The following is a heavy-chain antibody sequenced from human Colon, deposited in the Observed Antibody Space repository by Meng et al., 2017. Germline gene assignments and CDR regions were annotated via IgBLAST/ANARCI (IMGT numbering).Heavy chain of an antibody. J-gene: IGHJ4*02. D-gene: IGHD7-27*01. CDR2: AANSFDPSP. Sequence: QVQVQGSGPGLVRPSETLSLMCTVPGGSVSSAAYQWGWIRQPPGKGLEWIGYAANSFDPSPNYNPSLKSRVTISLDTPKNQFSLKLTSVTAADTAVYYCARDYWGSLDYWGQGILVTVSS. V-gene: IGHV4-61*08. CDR1: GGSVSSAAYQ. CDR3: ARDYWGSLDY.